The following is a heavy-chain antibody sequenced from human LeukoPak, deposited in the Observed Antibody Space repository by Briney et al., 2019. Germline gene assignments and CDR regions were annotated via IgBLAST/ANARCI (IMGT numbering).Heavy chain of an antibody. D-gene: IGHD3-3*01. CDR3: ASSPTTIFGVVIMTKPIDY. J-gene: IGHJ4*02. CDR1: GFTFSSYG. Sequence: PGGSLRLSCAASGFTFSSYGMSWVRQAPGKGLEWVSSISSSSSYIYYADSVKGRFTISRGNAKNSLYLQMNSLRAEDTAVYYCASSPTTIFGVVIMTKPIDYWGQGTLVTVSS. CDR2: ISSSSSYI. V-gene: IGHV3-21*01.